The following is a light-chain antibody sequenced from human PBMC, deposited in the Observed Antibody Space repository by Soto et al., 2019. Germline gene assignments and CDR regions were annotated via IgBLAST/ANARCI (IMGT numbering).Light chain of an antibody. CDR1: QDIRQY. V-gene: IGKV1-33*01. J-gene: IGKJ3*01. CDR2: DAS. CDR3: QDYDYISAGFT. Sequence: DIPMTQSPSSLSASIGDRVTITCQASQDIRQYLNWYQQKPGKAPKLLIYDASRLETGVPSRFSGSGSGTDFTFTVSSLQPEDIATYYCQDYDYISAGFTVGPGTQVDLK.